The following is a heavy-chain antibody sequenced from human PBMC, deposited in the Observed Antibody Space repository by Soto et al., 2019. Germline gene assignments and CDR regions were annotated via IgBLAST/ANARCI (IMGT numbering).Heavy chain of an antibody. D-gene: IGHD3-3*01. CDR3: ARLYGGGYYSPDY. V-gene: IGHV4-39*01. Sequence: QVQLQESGPGLVKSSETLSLTCTVSGGSISSSSFFWGWIRQPPGRGLAWIGSIYYSGSTYYNPSLKSRVTMSADTSKNQFARQMRSVTAADTAVYYCARLYGGGYYSPDYWGQGTLVAVSS. J-gene: IGHJ4*02. CDR2: IYYSGST. CDR1: GGSISSSSFF.